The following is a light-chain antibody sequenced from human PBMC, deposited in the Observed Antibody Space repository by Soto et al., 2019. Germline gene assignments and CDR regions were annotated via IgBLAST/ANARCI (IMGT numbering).Light chain of an antibody. Sequence: DIQMTQSPSSLSASVGDRVTITCRASQGISNYLAWYQQKPGKVHKLLIYAASTLQSGVQSRFSGSGSGTDFTLTISSLQPEDVATYYCKKYNSAPRTFGQGTKVDIK. CDR2: AAS. J-gene: IGKJ1*01. CDR1: QGISNY. CDR3: KKYNSAPRT. V-gene: IGKV1-27*01.